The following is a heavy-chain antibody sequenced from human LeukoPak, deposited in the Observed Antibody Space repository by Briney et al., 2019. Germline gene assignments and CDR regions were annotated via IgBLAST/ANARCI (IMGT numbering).Heavy chain of an antibody. CDR3: ARGVGPYNWFDP. D-gene: IGHD2-15*01. V-gene: IGHV4-61*02. CDR1: GGSISSGSYY. J-gene: IGHJ5*02. CDR2: IYTSGST. Sequence: SQTLFLTCTVSGGSISSGSYYWSWIRQPAGRGLEWIGRIYTSGSTNYNPSLKSRVTISVDTSKNQFSLELSSVTAADTAVYYCARGVGPYNWFDPWGQGTLVTVSS.